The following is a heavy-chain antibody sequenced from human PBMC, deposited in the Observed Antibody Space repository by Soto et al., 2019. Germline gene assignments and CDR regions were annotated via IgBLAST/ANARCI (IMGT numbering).Heavy chain of an antibody. CDR2: IFKTGST. CDR3: ARAGYGSVSYFAY. D-gene: IGHD3-10*01. CDR1: GDSISDYC. Sequence: SETLSLTCTVSGDSISDYCWSWIRQPPGKGLEWIGYIFKTGSTNYNPSLKSRLTISVDTSKNQFSLKLSSMTAADTAVYYCARAGYGSVSYFAYWGQGTPVTVSS. V-gene: IGHV4-59*01. J-gene: IGHJ4*02.